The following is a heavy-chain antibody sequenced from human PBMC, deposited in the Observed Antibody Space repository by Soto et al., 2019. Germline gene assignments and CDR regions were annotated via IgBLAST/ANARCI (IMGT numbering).Heavy chain of an antibody. CDR2: IYNNGRT. CDR3: SRGHGIYVRFDY. D-gene: IGHD3-10*02. CDR1: GGSVYDFY. J-gene: IGHJ4*02. Sequence: QVHLQESGPGRVKPSETLSLTCSVSGGSVYDFYWNWLRQTPGKGLEWIGNIYNNGRTNYNPSLKKQVTISIDTSKNQFSLHLSSVTTADTAMYFCSRGHGIYVRFDYWGQGTLVSVSS. V-gene: IGHV4-59*02.